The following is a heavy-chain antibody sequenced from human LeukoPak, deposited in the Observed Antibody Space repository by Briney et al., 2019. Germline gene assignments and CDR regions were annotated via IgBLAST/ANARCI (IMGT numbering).Heavy chain of an antibody. J-gene: IGHJ4*02. CDR3: ARHSPGGSSSSEDFDY. CDR1: GGSISSYY. CDR2: IYSSGST. Sequence: SETLSLTCTVSGGSISSYYWSWIRQPPGKGLEWIGYIYSSGSTNYNPSLKSRVTISVDTSKNQFSLKLSSVTAADTAVYYCARHSPGGSSSSEDFDYWGQGTLVTVSS. V-gene: IGHV4-59*08. D-gene: IGHD6-6*01.